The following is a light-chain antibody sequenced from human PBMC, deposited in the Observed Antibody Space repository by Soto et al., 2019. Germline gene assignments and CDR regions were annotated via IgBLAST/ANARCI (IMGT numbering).Light chain of an antibody. V-gene: IGKV3-15*01. Sequence: EIVMTQSPATLSVSPGERATLSCRASQSVSSNLAWYQQQPGQAPRRLIYGASTRATGIPARFSGSGSGTEFTLTISSLQSEDFAVYYCQQYNNWPPLYTFGQGSKVDIK. CDR1: QSVSSN. CDR3: QQYNNWPPLYT. CDR2: GAS. J-gene: IGKJ2*01.